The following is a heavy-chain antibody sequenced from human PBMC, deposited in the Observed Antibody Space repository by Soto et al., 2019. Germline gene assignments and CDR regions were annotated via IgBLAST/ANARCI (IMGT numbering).Heavy chain of an antibody. Sequence: QVRLVQSGAEVKKPGSSVKVSCKASGGTFNSDALTWVRQAPGQGLEWMGGIIPMLETTHYAQGFQGRITITADKYTSTVYMELSSLRSEDTAVYYCARAMVTETTLGYFDNWGQGTLVTVTS. V-gene: IGHV1-69*06. CDR3: ARAMVTETTLGYFDN. D-gene: IGHD2-21*02. CDR1: GGTFNSDA. CDR2: IIPMLETT. J-gene: IGHJ4*02.